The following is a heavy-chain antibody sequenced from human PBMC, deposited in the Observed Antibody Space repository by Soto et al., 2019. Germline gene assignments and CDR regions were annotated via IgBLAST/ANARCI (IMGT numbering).Heavy chain of an antibody. CDR1: GGSISSGGYS. V-gene: IGHV4-30-2*03. CDR2: IYHSGST. Sequence: SETLSLTCAVSGGSISSGGYSWSWIRQPPGKGLEWIGYIYHSGSTYYNPSLKSRVTISVDTSKNQFSLKLSSVTAADTAVYYCARRGYYYDGSGHPSVWYWGRGTLVTVSS. J-gene: IGHJ4*02. CDR3: ARRGYYYDGSGHPSVWY. D-gene: IGHD3-22*01.